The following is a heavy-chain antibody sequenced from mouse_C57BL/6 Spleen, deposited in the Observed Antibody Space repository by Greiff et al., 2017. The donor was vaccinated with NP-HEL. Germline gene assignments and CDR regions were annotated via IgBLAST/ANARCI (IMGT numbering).Heavy chain of an antibody. CDR1: GFNIKDDY. Sequence: EVQLQQSGAELVRPGASVKLSCTASGFNIKDDYMHWVKQRPEQGLEWIGWIDPENGDTEYASKFQGKATITADTSSNTAYLQLRSLTSEDTAVYSCTTLGSSYAMDYWGQGTSVTVSS. CDR2: IDPENGDT. D-gene: IGHD1-1*01. CDR3: TTLGSSYAMDY. V-gene: IGHV14-4*01. J-gene: IGHJ4*01.